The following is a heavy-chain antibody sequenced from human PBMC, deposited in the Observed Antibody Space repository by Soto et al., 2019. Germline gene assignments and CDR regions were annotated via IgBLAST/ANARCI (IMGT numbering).Heavy chain of an antibody. V-gene: IGHV3-21*01. CDR3: ARGSGGSGSLVDY. CDR1: GFTFSSYS. CDR2: ISSSSSYI. J-gene: IGHJ4*02. D-gene: IGHD2-15*01. Sequence: EVQLVESGGGLVKPGGSLRLSCAASGFTFSSYSMNWVRQAPGKGLEWVSSISSSSSYIYYADSVKGRFTISRDNAKNSLYLQMNSPRAEDTAVYYCARGSGGSGSLVDYWGQGTLVTVSS.